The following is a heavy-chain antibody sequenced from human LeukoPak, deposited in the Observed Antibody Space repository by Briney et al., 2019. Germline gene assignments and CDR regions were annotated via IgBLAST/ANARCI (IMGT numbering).Heavy chain of an antibody. CDR3: AGDRRTSGWYAS. D-gene: IGHD1-26*01. J-gene: IGHJ5*01. Sequence: GGSLRLSCVLSGFTVSSTYISWFRQTPGKGLEWASVIFTTGTTYYADSVKGRFTLSRDNFENTVHLQMSSLTAEDTAVYYCAGDRRTSGWYASWGQGTLVTVSS. CDR2: IFTTGTT. CDR1: GFTVSSTY. V-gene: IGHV3-53*01.